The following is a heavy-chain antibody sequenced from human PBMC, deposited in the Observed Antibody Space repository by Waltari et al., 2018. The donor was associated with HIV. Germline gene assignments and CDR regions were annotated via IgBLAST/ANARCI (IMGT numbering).Heavy chain of an antibody. D-gene: IGHD3-22*01. V-gene: IGHV4-59*08. CDR3: ARLFQAYYYDSRASYYFDY. CDR1: GGSISSYY. CDR2: IYYSGST. J-gene: IGHJ4*02. Sequence: QVQLQESGPGLVKPSETLSLTCTVSGGSISSYYWSWIRQPPGKGLEWIGYIYYSGSTNYNPSLKSRVTISVDTSKNQFSLKLSSVTAADTAVYYCARLFQAYYYDSRASYYFDYWGQGTLVTVSS.